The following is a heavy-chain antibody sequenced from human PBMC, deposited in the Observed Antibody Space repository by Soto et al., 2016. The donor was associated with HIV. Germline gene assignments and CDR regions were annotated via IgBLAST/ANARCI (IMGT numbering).Heavy chain of an antibody. Sequence: QVRLEQWGTGLVKPSETLSLTCAVYGMPFSGDYWSWIRQAPGKGLEWIGEVNQGGTSSYNPSFKNRVSISLDTSKNQISLKVTSMTSADSGMYYCASTFKAEARASISGVVLWVFDPWGQGSLISVSS. CDR3: ASTFKAEARASISGVVLWVFDP. D-gene: IGHD3-3*01. J-gene: IGHJ5*02. V-gene: IGHV4-34*02. CDR2: VNQGGTS. CDR1: GMPFSGDY.